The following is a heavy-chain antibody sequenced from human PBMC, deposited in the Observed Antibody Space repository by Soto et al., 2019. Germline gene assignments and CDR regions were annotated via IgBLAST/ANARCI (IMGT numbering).Heavy chain of an antibody. Sequence: QVQLVQSGAEVKKPGASVKVSCKVSGYTLTDLSMQWVRQAPGKGLEWMGGFDPEDGETIYAQKFQGRVTMTEDTATDTAYMELNSLTAEDTAMYYCAKARDQQWVRLPFDYWGQGILVIVSS. CDR2: FDPEDGET. CDR1: GYTLTDLS. J-gene: IGHJ4*02. D-gene: IGHD6-19*01. V-gene: IGHV1-24*01. CDR3: AKARDQQWVRLPFDY.